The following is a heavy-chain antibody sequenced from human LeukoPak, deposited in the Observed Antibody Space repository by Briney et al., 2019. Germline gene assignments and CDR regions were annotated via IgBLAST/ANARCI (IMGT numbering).Heavy chain of an antibody. CDR1: GFTFSTYW. CDR2: INSDDSNT. D-gene: IGHD4-17*01. Sequence: PGGSLRLSCAASGFTFSTYWMHWVRQAPGKGLVWVSRINSDDSNTNYADSVKGLFTISRDNVKNTLYLQMNSLRAEDTAVYYCARDDYGDYFFPYWGQGTLVTVSS. J-gene: IGHJ4*02. CDR3: ARDDYGDYFFPY. V-gene: IGHV3-74*01.